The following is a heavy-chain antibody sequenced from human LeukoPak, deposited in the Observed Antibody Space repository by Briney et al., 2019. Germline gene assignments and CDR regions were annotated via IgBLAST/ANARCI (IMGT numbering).Heavy chain of an antibody. V-gene: IGHV4-39*07. CDR2: INHSGST. J-gene: IGHJ3*02. CDR1: GGSISSGGYY. Sequence: PSETLSLTCTVSGGSISSGGYYWSWIRQPPGKGLEWIGEINHSGSTNYNPSLKSRVTISVDTSKNQFSLKLSSVTAADTAVYYCARPNLAWGYCSSTSCYRPGAFDIWGQGTMVTVSS. CDR3: ARPNLAWGYCSSTSCYRPGAFDI. D-gene: IGHD2-2*01.